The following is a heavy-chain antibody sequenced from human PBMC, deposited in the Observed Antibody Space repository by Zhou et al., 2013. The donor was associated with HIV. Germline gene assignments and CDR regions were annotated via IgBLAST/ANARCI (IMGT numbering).Heavy chain of an antibody. Sequence: QVQLQQWGAGLLKPSETLSLTCAVYGGSFSGYYWSWIRQPPGKGLEWIGEINHSGSTNYNPSLKSRVTISVDTSKNQFSLKLSSVTAADTAVYYCARASYYYDSSGYYYPFDYWGQGTLVTVSS. CDR3: ARASYYYDSSGYYYPFDY. CDR1: GGSFSGYY. CDR2: INHSGST. J-gene: IGHJ4*02. D-gene: IGHD3-22*01. V-gene: IGHV4-34*01.